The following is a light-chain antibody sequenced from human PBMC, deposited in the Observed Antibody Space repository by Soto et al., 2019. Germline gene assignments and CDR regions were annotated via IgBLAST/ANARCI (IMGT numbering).Light chain of an antibody. J-gene: IGLJ1*01. CDR1: SSDVGGYNY. V-gene: IGLV2-14*01. Sequence: QSALTQPASVSGSPGQSITISCTGTSSDVGGYNYVSWYQQHPGKAPKLMIYDVSNRPSGVSNRFSGSKSGNTASLTISGRQAEDEDDYYCSSYTSSSNPLYVFGTGTKLTVL. CDR2: DVS. CDR3: SSYTSSSNPLYV.